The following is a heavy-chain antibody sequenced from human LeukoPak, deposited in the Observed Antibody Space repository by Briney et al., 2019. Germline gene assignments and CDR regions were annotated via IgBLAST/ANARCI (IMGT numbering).Heavy chain of an antibody. CDR3: AREYHSSSWYGRVFDY. Sequence: PGGSLRLSCEASGFTFGKNSMNWVRQAPGKGLEWLAYISTSSGNINYADSVKGRFTISRDNVKNSLYLQMNSLRAEDTAVYYCAREYHSSSWYGRVFDYWGQGTLVTVSS. CDR2: ISTSSGNI. J-gene: IGHJ4*02. CDR1: GFTFGKNS. V-gene: IGHV3-48*04. D-gene: IGHD6-13*01.